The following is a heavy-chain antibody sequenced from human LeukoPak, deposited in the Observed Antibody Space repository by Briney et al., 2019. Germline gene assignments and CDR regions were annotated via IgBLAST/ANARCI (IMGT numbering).Heavy chain of an antibody. CDR3: ARVSLPEQNMDDYGDLNWFDP. CDR1: GYTFTSYG. J-gene: IGHJ5*02. V-gene: IGHV1-18*01. Sequence: ASVKVSCKASGYTFTSYGITWVRQAPGQGLEWVGWINTYNGNTKYAQKLQGRLTMTTDTSTSTAYMELRSLRSDDTAVYYCARVSLPEQNMDDYGDLNWFDPWGQGTLVTVSS. D-gene: IGHD4-17*01. CDR2: INTYNGNT.